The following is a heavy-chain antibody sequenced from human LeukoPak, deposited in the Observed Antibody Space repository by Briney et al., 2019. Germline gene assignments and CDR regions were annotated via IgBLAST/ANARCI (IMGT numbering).Heavy chain of an antibody. CDR1: GGSISSYY. CDR3: ARGYSYGYDAFDI. D-gene: IGHD5-18*01. CDR2: IYYSGST. J-gene: IGHJ3*02. V-gene: IGHV4-59*08. Sequence: SETLSLTCTVSGGSISSYYWSWIRQPPGKGLEWIGYIYYSGSTNYNPSLKSRVTISVDTSKNQFSLKLSSVTAADTAVYYCARGYSYGYDAFDIWGQGTMVTVSS.